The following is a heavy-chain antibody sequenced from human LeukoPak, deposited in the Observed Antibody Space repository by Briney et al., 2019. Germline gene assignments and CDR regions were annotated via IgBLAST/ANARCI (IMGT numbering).Heavy chain of an antibody. CDR3: AREITENRASGSCDGFDL. CDR1: GFTFSSYW. Sequence: GGSLRLSCAASGFTFSSYWMHWVRQAPGKGLVWVSEINYGGTITSCVDSVKGRFTISRDIAKNTLYLQMNSLRADDTAVYYCAREITENRASGSCDGFDLWGRGTLVTVSS. J-gene: IGHJ2*01. D-gene: IGHD1-26*01. V-gene: IGHV3-74*01. CDR2: INYGGTIT.